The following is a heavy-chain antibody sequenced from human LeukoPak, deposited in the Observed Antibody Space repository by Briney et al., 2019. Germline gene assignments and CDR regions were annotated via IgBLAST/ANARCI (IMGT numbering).Heavy chain of an antibody. CDR2: IYYSGST. V-gene: IGHV4-59*01. CDR3: ARDFGSGSAP. J-gene: IGHJ5*02. D-gene: IGHD3-10*01. Sequence: SETLSLTCAVYGGSFSGYYWSWIRQPPGKGLEWIGYIYYSGSTNYNPSLKSRVTISLDTSKNQFSLKLSSVTAADTAVYYCARDFGSGSAPWGQGTLVTVSS. CDR1: GGSFSGYY.